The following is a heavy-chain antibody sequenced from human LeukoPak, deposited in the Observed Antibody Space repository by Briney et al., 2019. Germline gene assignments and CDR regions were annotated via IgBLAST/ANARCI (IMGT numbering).Heavy chain of an antibody. Sequence: GGSLRLSCAASGFTFSSYGMHWVRQAPGKGLEWVAFIRYDGSNKYYADSVKGRFTISRDNSKNTLYLHVNSLRPEDTAVYFCARDLYSYGYFDYWGQGTLVTVSS. J-gene: IGHJ4*02. D-gene: IGHD5-18*01. V-gene: IGHV3-30*02. CDR2: IRYDGSNK. CDR1: GFTFSSYG. CDR3: ARDLYSYGYFDY.